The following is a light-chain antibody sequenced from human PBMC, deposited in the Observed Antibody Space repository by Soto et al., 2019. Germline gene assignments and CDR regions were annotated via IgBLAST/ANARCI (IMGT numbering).Light chain of an antibody. CDR2: DVS. Sequence: QSALTHPRSVSGSPGQSVTISCTGTSSDVGGYNYVSWYQQHPGKAPKLMIYDVSKRPSGVPDRFSGSKSGNTASLTISGLQAEDEADYYCCSYAGSYTPLYVFGTGTKVTVL. CDR1: SSDVGGYNY. V-gene: IGLV2-11*01. J-gene: IGLJ1*01. CDR3: CSYAGSYTPLYV.